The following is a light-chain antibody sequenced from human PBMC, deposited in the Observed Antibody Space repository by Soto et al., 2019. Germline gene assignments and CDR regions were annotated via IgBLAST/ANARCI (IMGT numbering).Light chain of an antibody. CDR2: EVS. CDR3: QQHDGYPLT. Sequence: DIQMTQSPSTLSASVGDRVTITCRASQSISRALAWHQQKPGKPPKLLIYEVSNLESGVPSRFSGSGSGTEFTLTISSLQPDDFATYYCQQHDGYPLTFGGGTKVDIK. V-gene: IGKV1-5*03. J-gene: IGKJ4*01. CDR1: QSISRA.